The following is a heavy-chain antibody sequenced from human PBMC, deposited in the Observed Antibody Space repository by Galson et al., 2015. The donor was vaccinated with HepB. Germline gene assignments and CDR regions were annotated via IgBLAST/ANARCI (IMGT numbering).Heavy chain of an antibody. CDR2: IYYNGNT. Sequence: TLSLTCDVSGGSISSTGYHWTWIRQHPGKGLEWIGYIYYNGNTYYSPSLKSRVTMSVDTSRNQFSLKLKSVTAADTALYYCARDGGGGSFDPWGQGTLVIVSS. J-gene: IGHJ5*02. CDR3: ARDGGGGSFDP. CDR1: GGSISSTGYH. D-gene: IGHD3-16*01. V-gene: IGHV4-31*11.